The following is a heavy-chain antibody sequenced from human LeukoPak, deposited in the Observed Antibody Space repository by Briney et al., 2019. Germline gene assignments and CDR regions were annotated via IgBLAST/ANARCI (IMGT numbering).Heavy chain of an antibody. D-gene: IGHD6-6*01. CDR1: GYTFTSYG. CDR3: ARDFYSSSSEYYYYYYMDV. Sequence: PGASVKVSCKASGYTFTSYGISWVRQAPGQGLEWMGWISAYNGNTNYAQKLQGRVTMTTDTSTSTAYMELRSLRSDDTAVYYCARDFYSSSSEYYYYYYMDVWGKGTTATVSS. V-gene: IGHV1-18*01. CDR2: ISAYNGNT. J-gene: IGHJ6*03.